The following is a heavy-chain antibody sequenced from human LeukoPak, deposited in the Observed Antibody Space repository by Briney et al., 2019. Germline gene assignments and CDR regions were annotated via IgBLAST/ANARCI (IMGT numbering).Heavy chain of an antibody. CDR2: IYYSGST. V-gene: IGHV4-59*01. CDR1: GGSISSYY. CDR3: ARDSLYCSSTSCHLGGEVGATNYFDY. D-gene: IGHD2-2*01. Sequence: PSETLSLTCTVSGGSISSYYWSWIRQPPGKGLEWIGYIYYSGSTNYNPSLKSRVTISVDTSKNQFSLKLSSVTAADTAVYYCARDSLYCSSTSCHLGGEVGATNYFDYWGQGTLVTVSS. J-gene: IGHJ4*02.